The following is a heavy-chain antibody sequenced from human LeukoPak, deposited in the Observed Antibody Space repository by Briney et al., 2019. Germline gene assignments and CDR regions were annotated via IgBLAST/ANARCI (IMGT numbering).Heavy chain of an antibody. Sequence: QAGGSLRLSCAASGFSFSSYAMSWVRQAPGEGLEWVSAIGDNDDSTYYADSVKGRFTISRDNSKSTLFLQMSSLRADDTAVYFCANHWRGYTYGHAYWGQGTLVSVSS. D-gene: IGHD5-18*01. CDR3: ANHWRGYTYGHAY. J-gene: IGHJ4*02. CDR1: GFSFSSYA. V-gene: IGHV3-23*01. CDR2: IGDNDDST.